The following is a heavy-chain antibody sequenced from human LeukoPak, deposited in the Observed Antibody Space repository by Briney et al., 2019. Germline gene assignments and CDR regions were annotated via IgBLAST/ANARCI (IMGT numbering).Heavy chain of an antibody. J-gene: IGHJ4*02. CDR1: GFSFSVFW. V-gene: IGHV3-74*01. D-gene: IGHD6-13*01. CDR3: AKAREGSSSSWVFDY. CDR2: IKTDGSIT. Sequence: PGGSLRLSCAASGFSFSVFWMHWVRHAPGKGPVWVSRIKTDGSITNYADSVKGRFTISRDNAKNTLYLQMNSLRAEDTAVYYCAKAREGSSSSWVFDYWGQGTLVTVSS.